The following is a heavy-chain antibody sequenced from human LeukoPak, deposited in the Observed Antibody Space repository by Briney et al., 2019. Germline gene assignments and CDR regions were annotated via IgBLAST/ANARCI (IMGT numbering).Heavy chain of an antibody. CDR1: GFTSSNYG. CDR3: AKSWLRLGGDY. CDR2: ISGSGGST. Sequence: AGGSLRLSCAASGFTSSNYGMSWVRQAPGKGLEWVSGISGSGGSTYYADSVQGRFTISRDNSKNMLYLQMNSLRTEDTAVYYCAKSWLRLGGDYWGQGTLVTVSS. D-gene: IGHD5-12*01. J-gene: IGHJ4*02. V-gene: IGHV3-23*01.